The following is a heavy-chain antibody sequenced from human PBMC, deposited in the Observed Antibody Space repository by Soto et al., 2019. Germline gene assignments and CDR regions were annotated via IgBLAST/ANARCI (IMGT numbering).Heavy chain of an antibody. D-gene: IGHD4-17*01. V-gene: IGHV5-51*01. CDR3: ARHWSSGGTTVTTRYYYYMDV. CDR2: IYPGDSDT. Sequence: GESLTISCEGSGYSFTSYWICWVRQMAGKGLEWMGIIYPGDSDTRYSPSFQGQVTISADKSISTAYLQWSSLKASDTAMYYCARHWSSGGTTVTTRYYYYMDVWGKGTTVTGSS. J-gene: IGHJ6*03. CDR1: GYSFTSYW.